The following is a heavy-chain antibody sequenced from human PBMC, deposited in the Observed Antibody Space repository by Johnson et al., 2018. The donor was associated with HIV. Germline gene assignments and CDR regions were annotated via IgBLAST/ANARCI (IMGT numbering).Heavy chain of an antibody. CDR3: AKANYYDSSGYYSVTEDVFDI. Sequence: EQLEESGGGVVQPGGSLRLSCAASGFTFSSYGMHWVRQAPGKGLEWISYISNSGSTADYADSVKGRFTISRDNTKNSLYLQMNSLKPEDTALYYCAKANYYDSSGYYSVTEDVFDIWGQGTMVTVSS. CDR2: ISNSGSTA. CDR1: GFTFSSYG. D-gene: IGHD3-22*01. V-gene: IGHV3-48*04. J-gene: IGHJ3*02.